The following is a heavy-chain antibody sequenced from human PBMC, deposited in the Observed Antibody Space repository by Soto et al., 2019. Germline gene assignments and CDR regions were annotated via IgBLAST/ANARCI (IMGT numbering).Heavy chain of an antibody. CDR2: IIPILGIA. CDR1: GGTFSSYT. Sequence: ASVKVSCKASGGTFSSYTISWVRQAPGQGLEWMGRIIPILGIANYAQKFQGRVTITADKSTSTAYMELSSLRSEDTAVYYCASLAVGQWLYFDYWGQGTLVTVSS. CDR3: ASLAVGQWLYFDY. D-gene: IGHD6-19*01. J-gene: IGHJ4*02. V-gene: IGHV1-69*02.